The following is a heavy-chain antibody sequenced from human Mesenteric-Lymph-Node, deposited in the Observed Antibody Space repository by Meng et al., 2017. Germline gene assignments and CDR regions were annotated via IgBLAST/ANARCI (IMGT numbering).Heavy chain of an antibody. CDR3: TTIGYCSSTSCYASYYYYGMDV. J-gene: IGHJ6*02. V-gene: IGHV3-15*01. CDR1: GFTFSNAW. Sequence: GGSLRLSCAASGFTFSNAWMSWVRQGPGKGLEWVGRIKTKTDGGTTDYAAPVKGRFTISRDDTNNTLYLQMKDMKTEDTDVYYCTTIGYCSSTSCYASYYYYGMDVWGQGTTVTVSS. D-gene: IGHD2-2*01. CDR2: IKTKTDGGTT.